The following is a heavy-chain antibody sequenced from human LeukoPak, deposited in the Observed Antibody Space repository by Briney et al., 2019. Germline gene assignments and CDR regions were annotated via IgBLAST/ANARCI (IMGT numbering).Heavy chain of an antibody. CDR3: ARRIPYYYDSSGYRPFDP. CDR2: INHSGST. CDR1: GGSISSGNYY. J-gene: IGHJ5*02. Sequence: SETLSLTCTVSGGSISSGNYYWSWIRQPPGKGLEWIGEINHSGSTNYNPSLKSRVTISVDTSKNQFSLKLSSVTAADTAVYYCARRIPYYYDSSGYRPFDPWGQGTLVTVSS. V-gene: IGHV4-39*07. D-gene: IGHD3-22*01.